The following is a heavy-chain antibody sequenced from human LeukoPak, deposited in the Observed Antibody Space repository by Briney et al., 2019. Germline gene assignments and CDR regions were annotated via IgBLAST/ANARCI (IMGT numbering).Heavy chain of an antibody. CDR3: AKDAYYYDSSGSTY. Sequence: GGSLRLSCAASGFTFSSYAMSWVRQAPGKGLEWVSAISGSDGSTYYADSVKGRFTISRDNSKNTLYLQMNSLRAEDTAVYYCAKDAYYYDSSGSTYWGQGTLVTVSS. J-gene: IGHJ4*02. CDR1: GFTFSSYA. V-gene: IGHV3-23*01. D-gene: IGHD3-22*01. CDR2: ISGSDGST.